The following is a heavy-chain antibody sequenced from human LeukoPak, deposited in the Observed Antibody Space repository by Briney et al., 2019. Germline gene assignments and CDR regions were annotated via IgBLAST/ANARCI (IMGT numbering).Heavy chain of an antibody. V-gene: IGHV4-4*02. CDR3: AREGGFYCLLDY. J-gene: IGHJ4*02. CDR1: GGSVSSTNW. D-gene: IGHD6-25*01. Sequence: PSETLSLTCGVSGGSVSSTNWWTWIRQPPGKGLEWIGEVHLDGRTNFNPSLKSRLTMSVDLSENHVSLKLTSVTAADTAVYYCAREGGFYCLLDYSGQGTLVTVSS. CDR2: VHLDGRT.